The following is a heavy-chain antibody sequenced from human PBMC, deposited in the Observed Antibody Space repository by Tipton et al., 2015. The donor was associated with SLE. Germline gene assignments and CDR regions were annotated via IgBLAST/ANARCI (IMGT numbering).Heavy chain of an antibody. J-gene: IGHJ6*02. CDR3: ARHYTSGFWYYGMDV. Sequence: GLVKPSETLSLTCAVYGGSISSSSSYYWAWIRQPPGKGVEWIGEINHRGSTNYNPSLKSRVTISVDTSKNQFSLKLRSVTAADTAVYYCARHYTSGFWYYGMDVWGQGTTVTVSS. CDR1: GGSISSSSSYY. CDR2: INHRGST. V-gene: IGHV4-34*01. D-gene: IGHD6-19*01.